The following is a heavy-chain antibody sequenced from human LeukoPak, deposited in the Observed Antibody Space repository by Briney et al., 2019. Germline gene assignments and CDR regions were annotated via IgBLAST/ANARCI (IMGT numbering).Heavy chain of an antibody. CDR3: AREGPAVAFDY. V-gene: IGHV3-21*01. D-gene: IGHD6-19*01. J-gene: IGHJ4*02. Sequence: GGSLRLSCAASGFTFSSYSMNWVRQAPGKGLEWVSSISSSSSYIYYADSVKGRFTISRDNAKNSLYLQMNSQRAEDTAVYYCAREGPAVAFDYWGQGTLVTVSS. CDR2: ISSSSSYI. CDR1: GFTFSSYS.